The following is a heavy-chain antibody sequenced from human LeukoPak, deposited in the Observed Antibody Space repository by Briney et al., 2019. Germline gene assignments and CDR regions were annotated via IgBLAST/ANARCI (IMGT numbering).Heavy chain of an antibody. V-gene: IGHV4-39*07. J-gene: IGHJ4*02. CDR2: HSHSGSA. CDR1: GASINSDTYF. D-gene: IGHD1/OR15-1a*01. Sequence: SETLSLTCTVSGASINSDTYFWGWIRQPPGKGLEWIGTHSHSGSAYYNPSLRSRITMSLDTSENQLSLKLYSVTAADTAIYYCARYQTGTMFAVWGQGTLVTISS. CDR3: ARYQTGTMFAV.